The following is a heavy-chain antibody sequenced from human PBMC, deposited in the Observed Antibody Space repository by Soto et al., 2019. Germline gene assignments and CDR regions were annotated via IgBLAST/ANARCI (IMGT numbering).Heavy chain of an antibody. CDR1: GFTFADSA. D-gene: IGHD1-26*01. J-gene: IGHJ4*02. CDR2: IVVDSGNT. V-gene: IGHV1-58*01. Sequence: ASVKVSFKASGFTFADSAVQWLRQARGQRLEWIGRIVVDSGNTKYAQRFTERVTISWDMSTITAFMELRSLRSEDTAVYYCATANNTSPFDFWGLGTLVTVSS. CDR3: ATANNTSPFDF.